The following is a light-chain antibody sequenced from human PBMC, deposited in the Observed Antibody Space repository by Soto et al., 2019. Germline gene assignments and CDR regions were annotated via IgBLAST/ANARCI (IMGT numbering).Light chain of an antibody. CDR3: QQYNNWPPDRT. V-gene: IGKV3-15*01. Sequence: EIVMTQSPATLSVSPGERATLSCRASQSVGSNLAWYQQKPGQAPRLLIYGASTRATGIPARFSGSGSGTEFTLSISSLQSEDFAIYFCQQYNNWPPDRTFGQGT. J-gene: IGKJ1*01. CDR2: GAS. CDR1: QSVGSN.